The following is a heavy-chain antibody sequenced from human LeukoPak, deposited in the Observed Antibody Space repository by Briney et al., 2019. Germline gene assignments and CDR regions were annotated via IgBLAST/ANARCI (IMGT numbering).Heavy chain of an antibody. D-gene: IGHD3-22*01. CDR2: ISYDGSNK. Sequence: GGSLRLSCAASGFTFSSYAMHWVRQAPGKGLEWVAVISYDGSNKYYADSVKGRFTISRGNSKNTLYLQMNSLRAEDTAVYYCARDLSIVVDYYFDYWGQGTLVTVSS. J-gene: IGHJ4*02. CDR1: GFTFSSYA. CDR3: ARDLSIVVDYYFDY. V-gene: IGHV3-30-3*01.